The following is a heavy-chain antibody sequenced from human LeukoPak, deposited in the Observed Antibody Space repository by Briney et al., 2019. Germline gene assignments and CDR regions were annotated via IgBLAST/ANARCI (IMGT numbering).Heavy chain of an antibody. CDR2: ISWNSGSI. V-gene: IGHV3-9*01. J-gene: IGHJ5*02. CDR1: GFTFDDYA. Sequence: GGSLRLSCAASGFTFDDYAMHWVRQAPGKGLEWVSGISWNSGSIGYADSVKGRFTISRDNAKNSLYLQMNSLRAEDTAVYYCARPSSDFEYSSSSWGHWFDPWGQGTLVTVSS. D-gene: IGHD6-6*01. CDR3: ARPSSDFEYSSSSWGHWFDP.